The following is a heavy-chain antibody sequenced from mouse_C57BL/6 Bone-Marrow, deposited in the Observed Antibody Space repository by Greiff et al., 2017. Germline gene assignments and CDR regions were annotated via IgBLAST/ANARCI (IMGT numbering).Heavy chain of an antibody. Sequence: QVQLQQSGAELMKPGASVKLSCKATGYTFTGYWIEWVKQRPGHGLEWIGEILPGSGSTTYNEKFKGKATFTADTSSNPAYMQLSSLTTEDSAIYYCARDGDGRDYFDYWGQGTTLTVSS. CDR1: GYTFTGYW. CDR2: ILPGSGST. V-gene: IGHV1-9*01. CDR3: ARDGDGRDYFDY. D-gene: IGHD3-3*01. J-gene: IGHJ2*01.